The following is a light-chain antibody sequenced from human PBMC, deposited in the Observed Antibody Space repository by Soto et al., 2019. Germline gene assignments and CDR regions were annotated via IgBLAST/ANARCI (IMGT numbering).Light chain of an antibody. V-gene: IGLV2-23*01. CDR2: EGS. J-gene: IGLJ3*02. Sequence: QSALTQPASVSGSPGQSITISCTGTSSDVGSYNLVSWYQQHPGKAPKLMIYEGSKRPSGVSNRFSGSKSGNTASLTISGAQGEDGADYFCCLKSSNKVFGGGTKLTVL. CDR3: CLKSSNKV. CDR1: SSDVGSYNL.